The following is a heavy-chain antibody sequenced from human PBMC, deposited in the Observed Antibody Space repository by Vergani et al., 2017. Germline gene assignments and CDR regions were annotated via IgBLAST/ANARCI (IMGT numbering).Heavy chain of an antibody. J-gene: IGHJ2*01. V-gene: IGHV4-34*09. D-gene: IGHD6-13*01. CDR2: INHSGST. CDR3: ARVPTGWVRQQLKNRHWYFDL. CDR1: GGSFSGYY. Sequence: QVQLQESGPGLVKTSQTLSLTCAVYGGSFSGYYWSWIRQPPGKGLEWIGEINHSGSTNYNPSLKSRVTISVDTSKNQFSLKLSSVTAADTAVYYCARVPTGWVRQQLKNRHWYFDLWGRGTLVTVSS.